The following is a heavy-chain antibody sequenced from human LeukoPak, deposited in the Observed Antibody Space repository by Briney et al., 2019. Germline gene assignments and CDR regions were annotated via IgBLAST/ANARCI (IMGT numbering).Heavy chain of an antibody. Sequence: WASVKVSCKASGGTFSSYAISWVRQAPGQGLEWMGRIIPILGIANYAQKFQGRVTITADKSTSTAYMELSSLRSEDTAVYYCASGLNTVTVPFDYWGQGTLVTVSS. CDR1: GGTFSSYA. CDR3: ASGLNTVTVPFDY. V-gene: IGHV1-69*04. CDR2: IIPILGIA. J-gene: IGHJ4*02. D-gene: IGHD4-17*01.